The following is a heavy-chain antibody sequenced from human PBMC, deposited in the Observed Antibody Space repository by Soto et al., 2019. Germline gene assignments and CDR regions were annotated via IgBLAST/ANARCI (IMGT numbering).Heavy chain of an antibody. D-gene: IGHD6-19*01. Sequence: QVQLQQWGAGLLKPSETLSLTCAVYGGSFSGYYWSWIRQPPGKGLEWIGEINHSGSTNYNPSLKSRVTISVDTSKNQFSLKLSSVTAADTAVYYCARGSRIAVAGGAFDIWGQGKMVTVSS. CDR2: INHSGST. J-gene: IGHJ3*02. V-gene: IGHV4-34*01. CDR3: ARGSRIAVAGGAFDI. CDR1: GGSFSGYY.